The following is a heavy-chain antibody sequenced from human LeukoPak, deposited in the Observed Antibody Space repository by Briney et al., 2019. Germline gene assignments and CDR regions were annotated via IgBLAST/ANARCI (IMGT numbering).Heavy chain of an antibody. J-gene: IGHJ4*01. D-gene: IGHD6-19*01. Sequence: GGSLRLSCEASGFTFSNYAMSWVRQAPGKGLQWVSVFSGNSGATVYADSVKGRFTISRDNSKNTLYLQMTSLKAEDTALYYCARGSPTGNVWYEFDYWGHGTLVTVSS. V-gene: IGHV3-23*01. CDR3: ARGSPTGNVWYEFDY. CDR2: FSGNSGAT. CDR1: GFTFSNYA.